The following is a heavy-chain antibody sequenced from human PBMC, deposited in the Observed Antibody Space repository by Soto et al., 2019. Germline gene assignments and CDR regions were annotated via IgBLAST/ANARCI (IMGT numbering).Heavy chain of an antibody. CDR2: LSGSGGSL. V-gene: IGHV3-23*01. CDR3: AKDPVSGWYYYFDY. Sequence: GGSLRLSCAASGFTFGDYAMTWVRQAPGKGLEWVSSLSGSGGSLYYSDSVKGRFTISRDNTRNTLYLQMNGLRAEDTAIYYCAKDPVSGWYYYFDYWGQGTLVTVSS. J-gene: IGHJ4*02. CDR1: GFTFGDYA. D-gene: IGHD6-19*01.